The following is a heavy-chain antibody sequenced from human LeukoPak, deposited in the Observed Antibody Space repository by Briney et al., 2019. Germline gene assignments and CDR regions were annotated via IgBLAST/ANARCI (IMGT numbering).Heavy chain of an antibody. V-gene: IGHV3-23*01. CDR3: AARPLMPPRFDY. J-gene: IGHJ4*02. CDR1: GFTFSTYP. CDR2: MSGSGGTT. Sequence: GGSLRLSCAGSGFTFSTYPMSWVRQAPGKGLEWVSAMSGSGGTTYYADSMKGRFTTSRDNSKNTLYLQINGLRVDDTAVYYCAARPLMPPRFDYWGQGTLVTVSS. D-gene: IGHD2-8*01.